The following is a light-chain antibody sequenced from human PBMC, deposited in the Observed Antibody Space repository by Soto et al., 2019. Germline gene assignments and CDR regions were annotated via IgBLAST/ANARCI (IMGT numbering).Light chain of an antibody. Sequence: EIVMTQSPATLSVSPGERATLSCRASQSINSNLAWYQQKPGQTPRLRIYGASTRTTGIPARFSGRGSGTDFTLTISSLQSEDFAVYYCQQYNNWWTFGQGTKVEIK. CDR1: QSINSN. CDR3: QQYNNWWT. V-gene: IGKV3-15*01. J-gene: IGKJ1*01. CDR2: GAS.